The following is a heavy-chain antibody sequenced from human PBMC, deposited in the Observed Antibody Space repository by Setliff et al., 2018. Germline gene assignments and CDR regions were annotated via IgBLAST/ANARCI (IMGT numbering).Heavy chain of an antibody. CDR2: TIPMFGST. Sequence: SVKVSCKTSGYNFITFGISWVRQAPGQGLEWMGGTIPMFGSTSYAQKFQGRVTIITDESTTTAYMELSSLGSEDTAVYYCVREGVDTRSSTDYRYYMDVWGKGTTVTVSS. CDR3: VREGVDTRSSTDYRYYMDV. CDR1: GYNFITFG. D-gene: IGHD5-18*01. J-gene: IGHJ6*03. V-gene: IGHV1-69*05.